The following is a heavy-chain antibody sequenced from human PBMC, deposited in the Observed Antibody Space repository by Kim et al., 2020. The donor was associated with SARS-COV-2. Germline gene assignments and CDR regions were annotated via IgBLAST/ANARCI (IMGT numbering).Heavy chain of an antibody. CDR3: ARPSKKQWLAYGMDV. J-gene: IGHJ6*02. Sequence: SETLSLTCTVSGGSISSSSYYWGWIRQPPGKGLEWIGSIYYSGSTYYNPSLKSRVTISVDTSKNQFSLKLSSVTAADTAVYYCARPSKKQWLAYGMDVWGQGTTVTVSS. CDR2: IYYSGST. CDR1: GGSISSSSYY. V-gene: IGHV4-39*01. D-gene: IGHD6-19*01.